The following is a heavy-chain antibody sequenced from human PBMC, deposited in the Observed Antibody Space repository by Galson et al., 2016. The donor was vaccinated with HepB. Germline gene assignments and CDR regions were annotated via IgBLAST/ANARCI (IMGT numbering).Heavy chain of an antibody. V-gene: IGHV3-48*02. D-gene: IGHD1-1*01. Sequence: SLRLSCAASGFAFSSYSMNWIRQSPGKGLEWISYITSDYSDIIYYSDSVKGRFSISRDNAKSSVFLQMDSLRDDDTGVYYCARAHGVGNEGFDFWGQGTPVTVSS. CDR3: ARAHGVGNEGFDF. CDR1: GFAFSSYS. CDR2: ITSDYSDII. J-gene: IGHJ4*02.